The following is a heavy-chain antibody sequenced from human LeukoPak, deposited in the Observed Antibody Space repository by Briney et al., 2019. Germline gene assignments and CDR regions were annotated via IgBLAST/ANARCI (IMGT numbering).Heavy chain of an antibody. Sequence: GGSLRLSCAASGFTFSSYGMSWVRQAPGKGLEWVSAISGSGGSTYYADSVKGRFTISRDNAKNSLYLQMNSLRAEDTAVYYCAREQNGIYGSGTLRNIAYYMDVWGKGTTVTVSS. CDR2: ISGSGGST. CDR3: AREQNGIYGSGTLRNIAYYMDV. V-gene: IGHV3-23*01. CDR1: GFTFSSYG. J-gene: IGHJ6*03. D-gene: IGHD3-10*01.